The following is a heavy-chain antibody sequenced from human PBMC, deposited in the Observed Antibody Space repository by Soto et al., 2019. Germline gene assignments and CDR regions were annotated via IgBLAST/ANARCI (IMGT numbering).Heavy chain of an antibody. CDR2: IIPIFGTA. V-gene: IGHV1-69*13. D-gene: IGHD1-7*01. CDR1: GGTFSRYA. Sequence: SVKVSCKASGGTFSRYAISWVRQAPGQGLEWMGGIIPIFGTANYAQKFQGRVTITADESTSTAYMELSSLRSEDTAVYYCARLEGITGTTSGWGHGTLVTVSS. CDR3: ARLEGITGTTSG. J-gene: IGHJ4*01.